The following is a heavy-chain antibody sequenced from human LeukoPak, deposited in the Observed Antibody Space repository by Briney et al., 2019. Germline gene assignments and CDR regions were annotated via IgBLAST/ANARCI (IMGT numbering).Heavy chain of an antibody. V-gene: IGHV1-69*13. CDR2: IIPIFGTA. CDR1: GGTFSSYA. CDR3: ARSRPDYGDYLYYYGMDV. J-gene: IGHJ6*02. D-gene: IGHD4-17*01. Sequence: SVKVSCKASGGTFSSYATSWVRQAPGQGLEWMGGIIPIFGTANYAQKFQGRVTITADESTSTAYMELSSLRSEDTAVYYCARSRPDYGDYLYYYGMDVWGQGTTVTVSS.